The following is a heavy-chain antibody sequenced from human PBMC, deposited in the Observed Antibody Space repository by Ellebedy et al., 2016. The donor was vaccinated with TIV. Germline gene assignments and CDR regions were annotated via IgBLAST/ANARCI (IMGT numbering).Heavy chain of an antibody. D-gene: IGHD6-19*01. J-gene: IGHJ4*02. Sequence: ASVKVSCXASGYTFTSNGIIWVRQAPGQGLEWMGWISGQNGNTKYAQKFQGRVTMTTDTSTSTAYMELRSLRSDDTAVYYCARAGYSSGWADFKAPVYWGQGTLVTVSS. CDR1: GYTFTSNG. CDR3: ARAGYSSGWADFKAPVY. V-gene: IGHV1-18*01. CDR2: ISGQNGNT.